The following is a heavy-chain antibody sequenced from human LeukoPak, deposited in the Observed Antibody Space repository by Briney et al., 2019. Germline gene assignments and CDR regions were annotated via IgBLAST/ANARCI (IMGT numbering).Heavy chain of an antibody. CDR3: ARLGAGPTYYDFWSGYSSFYFDY. Sequence: SETLSLTCTVSGDSISGGDCNWSWIRQHPGKGLEWMAYIYYSGNTYYNSSLQSRVTISIDTSQNQFSLKLSSVTAADTAVYYCARLGAGPTYYDFWSGYSSFYFDYWGQGTLVTVSS. D-gene: IGHD3-3*01. V-gene: IGHV4-31*03. CDR1: GDSISGGDCN. CDR2: IYYSGNT. J-gene: IGHJ4*02.